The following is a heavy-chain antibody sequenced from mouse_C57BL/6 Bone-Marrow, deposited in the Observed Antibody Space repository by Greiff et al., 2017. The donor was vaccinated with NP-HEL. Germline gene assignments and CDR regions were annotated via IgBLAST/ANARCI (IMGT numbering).Heavy chain of an antibody. D-gene: IGHD2-5*01. CDR1: GFTFSSYG. CDR2: ISSGGSYT. V-gene: IGHV5-6*01. CDR3: ARHYYSNYFDY. Sequence: EVKLVESGGDLVKPGGSLKLSCAASGFTFSSYGMSWVRQTPDKRLEWVATISSGGSYTYYPDSVKGRFTISRDNAKNTLYLQMSSLKSEDTAMYYCARHYYSNYFDYWGPGTTLTVSS. J-gene: IGHJ2*01.